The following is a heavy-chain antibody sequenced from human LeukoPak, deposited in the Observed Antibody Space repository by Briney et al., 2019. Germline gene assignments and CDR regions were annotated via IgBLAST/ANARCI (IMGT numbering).Heavy chain of an antibody. CDR2: ISWDGGST. D-gene: IGHD3-22*01. CDR1: GFTFDDYT. Sequence: GGSLRLSCAASGFTFDDYTMHWVRQAPGKGLEWVSLISWDGGSTYYADSVKGRFTISRDNAKNSLYLQMNSLRAEDTAVYYCARLVVVRSFDYWGQGTLVTVSS. J-gene: IGHJ4*02. V-gene: IGHV3-43*01. CDR3: ARLVVVRSFDY.